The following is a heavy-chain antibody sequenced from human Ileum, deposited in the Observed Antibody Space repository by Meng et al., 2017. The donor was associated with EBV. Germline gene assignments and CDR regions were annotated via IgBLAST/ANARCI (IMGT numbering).Heavy chain of an antibody. CDR2: MSDSENA. D-gene: IGHD3-9*01. Sequence: QPQRSGPASESLSLTLSLTASCICGSVHSKDCLRRWTRQPPGKILKCIGCMSDSENAKLNTSLNSRVTISKDTSRNHFDLKLTSVTAADTAVYYCAYYFVGRGGPGSWGQGTLVTVSS. CDR3: AYYFVGRGGPGS. J-gene: IGHJ5*02. CDR1: CGSVHSKDCL. V-gene: IGHV4-61*03.